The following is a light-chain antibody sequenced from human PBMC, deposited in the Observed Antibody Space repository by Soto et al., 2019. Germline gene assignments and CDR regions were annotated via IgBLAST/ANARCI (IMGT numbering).Light chain of an antibody. CDR3: HCQDYFRSRLYT. J-gene: IGKJ2*01. CDR2: GVS. V-gene: IGKV3-20*01. CDR1: QDISGNF. Sequence: DIVLTQSPGILSLSPGERATLSCRASQDISGNFLAWYQHKPGQAPRLLFYGVSNRAIDIPDRFSAYGSGTDFTLTISRLEPEDFATYYCHCQDYFRSRLYTFGQGTNLEIK.